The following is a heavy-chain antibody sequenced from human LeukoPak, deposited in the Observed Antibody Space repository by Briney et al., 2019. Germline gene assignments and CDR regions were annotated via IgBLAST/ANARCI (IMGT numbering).Heavy chain of an antibody. J-gene: IGHJ4*02. CDR2: ISYDGSNK. V-gene: IGHV3-30-3*01. CDR1: GFTFSSYA. Sequence: GGPLRLSCAASGFTFSSYAMHWVRQAPGKGLEWVAVISYDGSNKYYADSVKGRFTISRDNSKNTLYLQMNSLRAEDTAVYYCARPFLYPVAPVERWGQGTLVTVSS. D-gene: IGHD2/OR15-2a*01. CDR3: ARPFLYPVAPVER.